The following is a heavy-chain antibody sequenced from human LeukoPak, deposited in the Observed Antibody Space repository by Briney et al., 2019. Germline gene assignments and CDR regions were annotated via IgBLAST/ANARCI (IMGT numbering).Heavy chain of an antibody. D-gene: IGHD1-26*01. J-gene: IGHJ4*02. V-gene: IGHV3-23*01. CDR2: ISGSGGST. CDR1: GFTFSSYA. Sequence: RSGGSLRLSCAASGFTFSSYAMSWVRQAPGKGLEWVSAISGSGGSTYYADSVKGRFTISRDNSKNTLYLQMNCLRAEDTAVYYCAKHGGWEPLPDFDYWGQGTLVTVSS. CDR3: AKHGGWEPLPDFDY.